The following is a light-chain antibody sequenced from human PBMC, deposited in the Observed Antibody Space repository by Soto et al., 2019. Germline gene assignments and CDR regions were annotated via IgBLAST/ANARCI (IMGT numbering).Light chain of an antibody. CDR3: QQSYSTPLT. CDR2: AAS. CDR1: QRIRSY. V-gene: IGKV1-39*01. Sequence: DIQMTQSPSSLSVSVGDRVTITCRASQRIRSYLNWYQQKPGKAPKLLIYAASSLQSGVPSRFSGSGSGTDFTLTISSLQPEDFATYYCQQSYSTPLTVGPGTKVDSK. J-gene: IGKJ3*01.